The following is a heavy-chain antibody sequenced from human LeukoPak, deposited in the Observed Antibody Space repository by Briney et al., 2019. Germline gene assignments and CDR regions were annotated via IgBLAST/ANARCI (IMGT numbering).Heavy chain of an antibody. J-gene: IGHJ4*02. CDR3: AKGGGTHYYDSTGYYDYFDY. CDR2: ISSSSSTI. V-gene: IGHV3-48*01. CDR1: GFTFSSYS. Sequence: AGGSLRLPCAASGFTFSSYSMNWVRQAPGKGLEWVSYISSSSSTIYYADSVKGRFTISRDNSKNTLYLQMNSLRAEDTAVYYCAKGGGTHYYDSTGYYDYFDYWGQGTLVTVSS. D-gene: IGHD3-22*01.